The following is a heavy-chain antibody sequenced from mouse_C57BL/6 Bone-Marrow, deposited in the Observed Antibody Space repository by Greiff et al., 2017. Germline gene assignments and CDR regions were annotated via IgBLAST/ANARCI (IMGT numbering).Heavy chain of an antibody. J-gene: IGHJ2*01. V-gene: IGHV1-9*01. D-gene: IGHD1-1*01. Sequence: VQLQESGAELMKPGASVKLSCKATGYTFTGYWIEWVKQRPGHGLEWIGEILPGSGSTNYNEKFKGKATFTADTSSNTAYMQLSILTTEDSAIXYCARGGFYYGSGYYPFDYWGQGTTLTVSS. CDR1: GYTFTGYW. CDR2: ILPGSGST. CDR3: ARGGFYYGSGYYPFDY.